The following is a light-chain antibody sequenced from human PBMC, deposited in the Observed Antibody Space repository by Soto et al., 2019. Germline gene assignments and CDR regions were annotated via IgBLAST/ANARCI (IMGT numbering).Light chain of an antibody. CDR3: QQYNSYLTWT. J-gene: IGKJ1*01. Sequence: DIQMTQSPSTLSASVGDRVTITCRASQSISSWLAWYQQKPGKAPKLLIYAATSLESGVPSRFSGSGSGTEFTLTITSLQPDDFATSYCQQYNSYLTWTFGQGTKVEIK. V-gene: IGKV1-5*01. CDR2: AAT. CDR1: QSISSW.